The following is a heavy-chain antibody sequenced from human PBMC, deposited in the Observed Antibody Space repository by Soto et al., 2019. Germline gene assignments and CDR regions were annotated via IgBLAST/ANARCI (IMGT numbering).Heavy chain of an antibody. Sequence: QVQLVQSGAEVKMPGTSVKVSCKASGYSFSTYHIHWVRQAPGHGLEWLGFINPDGGAPNYEQKFQGRDRPTRDTPTSTVSMEVSSLGPDDTAVYYCARGDIVLVPAAEGNWFDPWGKGTLVTVS. V-gene: IGHV1-46*01. D-gene: IGHD2-2*01. CDR3: ARGDIVLVPAAEGNWFDP. CDR1: GYSFSTYH. J-gene: IGHJ5*02. CDR2: INPDGGAP.